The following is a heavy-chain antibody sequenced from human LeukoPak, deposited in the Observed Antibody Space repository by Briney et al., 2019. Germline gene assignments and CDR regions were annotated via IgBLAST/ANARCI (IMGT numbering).Heavy chain of an antibody. CDR3: ARDCLGYCSSVPYYYYGMDV. CDR2: ISAYNGNT. V-gene: IGHV1-18*01. CDR1: GYTFTSYG. Sequence: GASVKVSCTASGYTFTSYGISWVRQAPGQGLEWMGWISAYNGNTNYAQKLQGRVTMTTDTSTSTAYMEMRSLRSDDTAVYYCARDCLGYCSSVPYYYYGMDVWGQGTTVTVSS. J-gene: IGHJ6*02. D-gene: IGHD2-15*01.